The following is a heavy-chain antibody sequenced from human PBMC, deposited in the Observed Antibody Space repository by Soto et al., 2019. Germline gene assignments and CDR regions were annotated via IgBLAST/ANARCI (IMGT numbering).Heavy chain of an antibody. D-gene: IGHD2-21*02. CDR3: ARQRTTVVTQAYFDH. Sequence: PSETLSLTCIVSGESISSSSYYWGWIRQPPGKGLEWIGSIYYSGHTYYNPSFESRVTISIDTSKNQFSLKLSSVTATDTAVYYCARQRTTVVTQAYFDHWGQGALVTVSS. V-gene: IGHV4-39*01. J-gene: IGHJ4*02. CDR2: IYYSGHT. CDR1: GESISSSSYY.